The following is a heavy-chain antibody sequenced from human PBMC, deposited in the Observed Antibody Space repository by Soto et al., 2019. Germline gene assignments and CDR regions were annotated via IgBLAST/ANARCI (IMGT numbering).Heavy chain of an antibody. D-gene: IGHD2-21*01. J-gene: IGHJ1*01. CDR3: ARHAYCGGDCYNPEYFQH. CDR1: GGSISSYY. Sequence: SETLSLTCTVSGGSISSYYWSWIRQPPGKGLEWIGYIYYSGSTNYNPSLKSRVTISVDTSKNQFSLKLSSVTAADTAVYYCARHAYCGGDCYNPEYFQHWGQGTPVTVSS. CDR2: IYYSGST. V-gene: IGHV4-59*08.